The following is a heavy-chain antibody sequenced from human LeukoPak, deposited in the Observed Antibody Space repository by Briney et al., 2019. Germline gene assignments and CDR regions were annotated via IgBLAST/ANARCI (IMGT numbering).Heavy chain of an antibody. D-gene: IGHD6-19*01. CDR1: GFTVSSNY. J-gene: IGHJ4*02. CDR3: AKENLGYSSGWYYFDY. V-gene: IGHV3-23*01. CDR2: ISGSGGST. Sequence: AGGSLRLSCAASGFTVSSNYMSWVRQAPGKGLEWVSAISGSGGSTYYADSVKGRFTISRDNSKNTLYLQMNSLRAEDTAVYYCAKENLGYSSGWYYFDYWGQGTLVTVSS.